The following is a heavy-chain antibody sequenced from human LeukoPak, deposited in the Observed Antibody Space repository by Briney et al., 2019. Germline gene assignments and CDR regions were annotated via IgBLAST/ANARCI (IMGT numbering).Heavy chain of an antibody. Sequence: PSETLSLTCTVSGGSIISYYWSWIRQPPGKGLEWIGEIYHSGSTNYNPSLKSRVTISVDKSKNQFSLKLSSVTAADTAVYYCASGGYGDYVPPDIWGQGTMVTVSS. CDR3: ASGGYGDYVPPDI. J-gene: IGHJ3*02. CDR2: IYHSGST. D-gene: IGHD4-17*01. V-gene: IGHV4-59*12. CDR1: GGSIISYY.